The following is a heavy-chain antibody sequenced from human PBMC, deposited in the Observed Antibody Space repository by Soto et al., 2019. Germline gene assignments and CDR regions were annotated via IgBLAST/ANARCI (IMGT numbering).Heavy chain of an antibody. CDR2: IWYDGSNK. CDR3: ARGPDCSSTSCYRNYFDY. J-gene: IGHJ4*02. Sequence: GGSLRLSCAASGFTFSSYGMHWVRQGPGKGLEWVAVIWYDGSNKYYADSVKGRFTISRDNSKNTLYLQMNSLRAEDTAVYYCARGPDCSSTSCYRNYFDYWGQGTLVTVSS. CDR1: GFTFSSYG. D-gene: IGHD2-2*01. V-gene: IGHV3-33*01.